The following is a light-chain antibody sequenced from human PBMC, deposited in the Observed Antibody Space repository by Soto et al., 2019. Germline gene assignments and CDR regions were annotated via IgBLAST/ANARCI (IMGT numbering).Light chain of an antibody. J-gene: IGLJ3*02. V-gene: IGLV1-40*01. Sequence: QSVLTQPPSVSGAPGQRVTMSCTGSTSNIGAGYDVHWYQQLPGRAPKLLIYGNTNRPSGVPDRFSGSQSGSSASLAITGLQAEDEADYYCHSYDSSLRTWVFGGGTNSPS. CDR1: TSNIGAGYD. CDR3: HSYDSSLRTWV. CDR2: GNT.